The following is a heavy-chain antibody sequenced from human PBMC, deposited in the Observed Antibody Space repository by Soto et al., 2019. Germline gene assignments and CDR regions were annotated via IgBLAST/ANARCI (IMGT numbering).Heavy chain of an antibody. CDR1: GFIFSTYA. D-gene: IGHD4-17*01. J-gene: IGHJ3*02. V-gene: IGHV3-23*01. CDR2: ISNSGGST. Sequence: PGGSLRLSCAASGFIFSTYAMNWVRQAPGKGLEWVSAISNSGGSTYYAESVGGRFTISRDNSINTLFLIMSALRTEDTAVYYCAHPRGYGVFDAVDIWGQGTMVTVSS. CDR3: AHPRGYGVFDAVDI.